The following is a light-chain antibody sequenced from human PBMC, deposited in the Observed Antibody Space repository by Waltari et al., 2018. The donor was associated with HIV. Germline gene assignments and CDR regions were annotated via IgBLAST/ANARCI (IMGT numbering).Light chain of an antibody. J-gene: IGLJ1*01. Sequence: QSALTQPASVSGSPGQPITLPCPGTSTNYGSDDLFSWYQQHPGEAPKLIIYEVTKRPSGVSNRFSGSKSGNTASLTISGLQAEDEADYYCCSCPRSGIRYVFGTGTKVTVL. CDR3: CSCPRSGIRYV. CDR1: STNYGSDDL. V-gene: IGLV2-23*02. CDR2: EVT.